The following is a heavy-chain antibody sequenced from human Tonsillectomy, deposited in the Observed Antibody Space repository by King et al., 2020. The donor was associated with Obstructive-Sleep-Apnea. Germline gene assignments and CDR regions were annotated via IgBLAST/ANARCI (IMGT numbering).Heavy chain of an antibody. CDR3: ARVGGMYSYGLDY. J-gene: IGHJ4*02. CDR1: GGSISSYY. D-gene: IGHD5-18*01. V-gene: IGHV4-59*01. CDR2: IYYSGTT. Sequence: VQLQESGPGLVKPSETLSLTCTVSGGSISSYYWSWIRQPPGKGLDWIGYIYYSGTTNYNPSLKSRVTISVDTSKNQFSLKLSSVTAADTAVYYCARVGGMYSYGLDYWGQGTLVTVSS.